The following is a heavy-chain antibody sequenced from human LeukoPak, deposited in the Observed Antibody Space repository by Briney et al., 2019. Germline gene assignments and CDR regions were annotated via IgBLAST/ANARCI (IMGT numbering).Heavy chain of an antibody. V-gene: IGHV4-4*07. CDR2: LYANGSP. D-gene: IGHD2-2*01. Sequence: SETLSLTCTVSGDSISSAYWGWIRQSAGKGLEYIGRLYANGSPNSNPSLKSRVTMSLDTSKNQFSLKMTSVTAADSAIYFCARMPVPIHDAFDIWGQGTAVMVSS. CDR3: ARMPVPIHDAFDI. CDR1: GDSISSAY. J-gene: IGHJ3*02.